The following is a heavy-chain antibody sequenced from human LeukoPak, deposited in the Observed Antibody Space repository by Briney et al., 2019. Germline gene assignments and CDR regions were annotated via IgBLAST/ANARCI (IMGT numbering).Heavy chain of an antibody. CDR1: GFTLTSSA. V-gene: IGHV1-58*01. Sequence: SVKVSCKASGFTLTSSAVQWVRQARGQRLEWMGWIVDGSGNTNYAQKFQERVTITRNMYTSTAYMELSSLRSEDTAVYYCAASPALKSGSYNYLDYWGQGTLVTVSS. D-gene: IGHD1-26*01. CDR2: IVDGSGNT. J-gene: IGHJ4*02. CDR3: AASPALKSGSYNYLDY.